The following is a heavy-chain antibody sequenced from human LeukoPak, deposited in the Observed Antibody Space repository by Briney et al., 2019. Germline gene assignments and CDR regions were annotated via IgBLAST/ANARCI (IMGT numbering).Heavy chain of an antibody. D-gene: IGHD6-13*01. CDR3: ARGSSSRNKWFDP. CDR2: IYYSGST. Sequence: PSETLSITCTVSGGSISSYYWSWIRQPPGKGLEWIGYIYYSGSTNYNPSLKSRVTISVDTSKNQFSLKLSSVTAADTAVYYCARGSSSRNKWFDPWGQGTLVTVSS. V-gene: IGHV4-59*01. J-gene: IGHJ5*02. CDR1: GGSISSYY.